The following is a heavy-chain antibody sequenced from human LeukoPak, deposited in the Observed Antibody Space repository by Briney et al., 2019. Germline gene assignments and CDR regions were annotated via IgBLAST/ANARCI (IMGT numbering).Heavy chain of an antibody. CDR3: ARDGYRTGTTSYFDY. J-gene: IGHJ4*02. V-gene: IGHV1-46*01. CDR1: GYTFTSYY. Sequence: ASVKVSCKASGYTFTSYYMHWVRQAPGQGLEWMGIINPSGGSTSYAQKFQGRVTMTRDMSTSTVYMELSSLRSEDTAVHYCARDGYRTGTTSYFDYWGQGTLVTVSS. D-gene: IGHD1-1*01. CDR2: INPSGGST.